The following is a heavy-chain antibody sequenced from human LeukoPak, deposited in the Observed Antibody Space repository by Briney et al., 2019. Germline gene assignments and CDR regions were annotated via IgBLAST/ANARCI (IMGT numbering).Heavy chain of an antibody. CDR1: GYTFTDYY. CDR2: INPNSRGT. CDR3: ARRAREYSHDAFDI. Sequence: ASVKVSCKASGYTFTDYYMHWVRQAPGQGLEWMGWINPNSRGTDSAQKFQGRFSMTRDTSISTAYMELSRLRSDDTAVYYCARRAREYSHDAFDIWGEGTMVTVSS. V-gene: IGHV1-2*02. D-gene: IGHD5-18*01. J-gene: IGHJ3*02.